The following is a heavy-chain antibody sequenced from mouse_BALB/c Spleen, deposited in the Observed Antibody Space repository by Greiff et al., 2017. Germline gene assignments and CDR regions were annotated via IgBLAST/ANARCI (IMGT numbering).Heavy chain of an antibody. CDR3: TRYPTYYRYLDAMDY. V-gene: IGHV1S81*02. CDR1: GYTFTSYY. J-gene: IGHJ4*01. D-gene: IGHD2-14*01. Sequence: QVQLQQSGAELVKPGASVKLSCKASGYTFTSYYMYWVKQRPGQGLEWIGEINPSNGGTNFSEKFKSKATLTVDKSSITAYMQLSSLTSEDSAVYYGTRYPTYYRYLDAMDYWGQGTSVTVSS. CDR2: INPSNGGT.